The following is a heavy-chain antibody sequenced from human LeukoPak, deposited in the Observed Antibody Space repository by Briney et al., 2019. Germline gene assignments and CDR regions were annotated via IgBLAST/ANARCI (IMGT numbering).Heavy chain of an antibody. CDR1: GFTFSSYA. Sequence: GGSLRLSCAASGFTFSSYAMSWVRQAPGKGLEWVSAISGSGDSTYYGDSVKGRFTISRDNSKNTLYLQMNSLRAEDTAVYCCAKTRPLDSSSWSHGDYWGQGTLVTVSS. CDR3: AKTRPLDSSSWSHGDY. V-gene: IGHV3-23*01. J-gene: IGHJ4*02. CDR2: ISGSGDST. D-gene: IGHD6-13*01.